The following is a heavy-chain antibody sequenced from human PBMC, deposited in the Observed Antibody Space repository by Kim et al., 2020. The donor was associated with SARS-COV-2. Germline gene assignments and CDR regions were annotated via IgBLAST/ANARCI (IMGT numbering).Heavy chain of an antibody. J-gene: IGHJ6*02. Sequence: SETLSLTCTVSGGSISSSSYYWGWIRQPPGKGLEWIGSIYYSGSTYYNPSLKSRVTISVYTSKNQFSLKLSSVTAADTAVYYCARRGYDILTGYYYYGMDVWGQGTTVTVSS. D-gene: IGHD3-9*01. CDR1: GGSISSSSYY. CDR2: IYYSGST. CDR3: ARRGYDILTGYYYYGMDV. V-gene: IGHV4-39*01.